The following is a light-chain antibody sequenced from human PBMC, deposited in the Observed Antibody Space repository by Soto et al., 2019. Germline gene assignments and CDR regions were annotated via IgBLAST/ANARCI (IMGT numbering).Light chain of an antibody. J-gene: IGLJ1*01. Sequence: QSVLTQPPSVSGSPGQRVSIAWTWVSSNIGAGYDVHWYQQLPGTAPKLLIYGNSNRPSGVPDRFSGSKSGTSASLAITGLQAEDEADYYCQSSDSSLNVFGTGTKVTVL. V-gene: IGLV1-40*01. CDR2: GNS. CDR1: SSNIGAGYD. CDR3: QSSDSSLNV.